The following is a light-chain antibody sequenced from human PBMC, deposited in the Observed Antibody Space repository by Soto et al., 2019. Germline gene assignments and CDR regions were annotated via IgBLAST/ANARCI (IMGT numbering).Light chain of an antibody. Sequence: QSVLTQPASVSGSPGQSITISCTGTSSDVGRFNYVSWYQHHPGKAPKLIIYEVTIRPSGVSSRFSGSKSGYTASLTISGLLAEDEADYYCSSYTTVGSPYVFGSGTKVTVL. J-gene: IGLJ1*01. CDR2: EVT. CDR1: SSDVGRFNY. V-gene: IGLV2-14*01. CDR3: SSYTTVGSPYV.